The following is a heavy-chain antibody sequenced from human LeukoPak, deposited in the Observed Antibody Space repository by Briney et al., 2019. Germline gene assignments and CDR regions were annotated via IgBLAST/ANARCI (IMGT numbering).Heavy chain of an antibody. V-gene: IGHV3-21*01. Sequence: GGSLRLSCAASGFTFSSYSMNWVRQAPGKGLEWVSSISSSSSFIYYADSVKGRLTISRDNAKNSLYLQMNSLRAEDTAVYYCARDVPHFGDYSAANYYYYGMDVWGQGTTVTVSS. CDR1: GFTFSSYS. CDR2: ISSSSSFI. J-gene: IGHJ6*02. CDR3: ARDVPHFGDYSAANYYYYGMDV. D-gene: IGHD4-17*01.